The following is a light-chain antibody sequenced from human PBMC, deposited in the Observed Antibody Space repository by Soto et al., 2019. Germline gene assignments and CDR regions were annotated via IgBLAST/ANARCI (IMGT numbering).Light chain of an antibody. V-gene: IGLV2-14*01. Sequence: QSVLTQPASVSGSPGQSITISCTGTSSDIGGYESVSWYQEHPGKAPKLIIYEVSDRPSGVSNRFSGSRSANTASLTISGLQAEDEAYYYCSSYTNSSTPPWVFGTGTK. CDR1: SSDIGGYES. J-gene: IGLJ1*01. CDR3: SSYTNSSTPPWV. CDR2: EVS.